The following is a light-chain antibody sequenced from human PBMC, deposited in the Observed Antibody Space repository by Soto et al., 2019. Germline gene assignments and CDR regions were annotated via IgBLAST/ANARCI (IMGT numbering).Light chain of an antibody. V-gene: IGLV2-14*01. J-gene: IGLJ2*01. Sequence: QSALTQPASVSGSPGQSITISCTGTSSDVGGYNYVSWYQQHPGKAPKLMIYDVSNRPSGVSNRFSGSKSGNTASLTISGLPAEDEGDYYCSSYTSSSHVVFGGGTKLTVL. CDR2: DVS. CDR1: SSDVGGYNY. CDR3: SSYTSSSHVV.